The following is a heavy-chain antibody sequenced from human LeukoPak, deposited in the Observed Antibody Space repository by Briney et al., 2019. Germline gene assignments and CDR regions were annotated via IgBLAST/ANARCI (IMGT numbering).Heavy chain of an antibody. J-gene: IGHJ6*03. Sequence: SETLSLTCTVSGGSISSSSYYWGWIRQPPGKGLEWIGSIYYSGSTYYNPSLKSRVTISVDTSKNQFSLKLSSVTAADTAVYYCARAARDKNYYYYMDVWGKGTTVTVSS. CDR3: ARAARDKNYYYYMDV. V-gene: IGHV4-39*07. CDR1: GGSISSSSYY. CDR2: IYYSGST. D-gene: IGHD6-6*01.